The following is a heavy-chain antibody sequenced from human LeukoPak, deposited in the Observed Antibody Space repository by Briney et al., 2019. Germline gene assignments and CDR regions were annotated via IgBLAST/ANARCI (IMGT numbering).Heavy chain of an antibody. D-gene: IGHD1-14*01. CDR3: AREGNRRSFDY. V-gene: IGHV3-7*01. CDR1: GFTFSSYW. CDR2: INQDGSEK. Sequence: GGSLRLSCAASGFTFSSYWMSWVLQAPGKGLEWVANINQDGSEKYYVDSVKGRFTISRDNAKNSLYLQMNSLRAEDTAVYYCAREGNRRSFDYWGQGTLVTVSS. J-gene: IGHJ4*02.